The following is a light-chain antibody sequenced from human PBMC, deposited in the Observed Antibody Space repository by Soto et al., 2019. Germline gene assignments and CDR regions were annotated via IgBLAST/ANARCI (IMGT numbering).Light chain of an antibody. Sequence: IQLTQSPSSLSASVGDRVTITCRASQDITNYLAWYQQKPGKAPNLLIYAASTLQSGGPSRFSGSGSGTDFTLTISSLHPEDFATYYCQQVDTSPFTFGPGTKVD. CDR3: QQVDTSPFT. J-gene: IGKJ3*01. CDR2: AAS. V-gene: IGKV1-9*01. CDR1: QDITNY.